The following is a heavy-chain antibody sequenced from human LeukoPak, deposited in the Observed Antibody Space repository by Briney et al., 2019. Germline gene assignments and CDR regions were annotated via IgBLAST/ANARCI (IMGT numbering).Heavy chain of an antibody. D-gene: IGHD2-2*01. CDR3: ARQFCSPTSCKFDY. CDR2: IKQDGTEK. J-gene: IGHJ4*02. V-gene: IGHV3-7*03. CDR1: GFTFSNYW. Sequence: GGSLRLSCAASGFTFSNYWMSWVRQAPGKGLEWVANIKQDGTEKYYVDSVKGRFTISRDNAKNSLCLQMSSLRAEDTAVYYCARQFCSPTSCKFDYWGQGTLVTVSS.